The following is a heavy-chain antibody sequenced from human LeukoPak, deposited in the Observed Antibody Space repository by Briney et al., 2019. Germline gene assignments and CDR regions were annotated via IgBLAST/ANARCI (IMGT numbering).Heavy chain of an antibody. V-gene: IGHV1-18*01. CDR1: GYTFTSYS. D-gene: IGHD1-26*01. CDR3: ARDPGELDAFDI. CDR2: ISAYNGNT. J-gene: IGHJ3*02. Sequence: ASAKVSCKASGYTFTSYSISWVRQAPGQGLEWMGWISAYNGNTNYAQKLQGRVTMTTDTSTSTAYMELRSLRSDDTAVYYCARDPGELDAFDIWGQGTMVTVSS.